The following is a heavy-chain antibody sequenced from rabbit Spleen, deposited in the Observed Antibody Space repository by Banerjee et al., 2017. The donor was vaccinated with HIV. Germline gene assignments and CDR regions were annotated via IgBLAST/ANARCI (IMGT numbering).Heavy chain of an antibody. J-gene: IGHJ4*01. CDR1: GFSFSSSHY. Sequence: QSLEESGGDLVKPGASLTLTCTASGFSFSSSHYMCWVRQAPGKGLEWIACMYTGSSGSTYYASWAKGRFTISKTSSTKVTLQMTSLTAADTATYFCARDLVAVIGWNFSLWGPGTLVTVS. D-gene: IGHD1-1*01. CDR3: ARDLVAVIGWNFSL. V-gene: IGHV1S40*01. CDR2: MYTGSSGST.